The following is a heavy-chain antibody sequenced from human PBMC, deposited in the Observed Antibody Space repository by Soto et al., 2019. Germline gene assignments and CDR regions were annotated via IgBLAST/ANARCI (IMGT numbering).Heavy chain of an antibody. CDR3: ARENSSSSNFDY. Sequence: APVKADCRASGYTCTSQYMHWVRQAPGQGLEWMGIINPSGGSTSYAQKFQGRVTMTRDTSTSTVYMELSSLRSEDTAVYYCARENSSSSNFDYWGQGTLVTVSS. CDR2: INPSGGST. J-gene: IGHJ4*02. V-gene: IGHV1-46*03. D-gene: IGHD6-6*01. CDR1: GYTCTSQY.